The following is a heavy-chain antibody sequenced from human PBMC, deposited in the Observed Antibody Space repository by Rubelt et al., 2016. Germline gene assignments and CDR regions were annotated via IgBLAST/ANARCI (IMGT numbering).Heavy chain of an antibody. J-gene: IGHJ6*02. Sequence: EVQLVESGGGLVKPGGSLRLSCAASGFTLSSYSMNWVRQAPGKGLEWVSTISGSGYNTYYTDSAKGRFTISRDNSKNTLYLQMNSLRAEDTAVYYCARDGRYSSGWYSQGEYYYGMDVWGQGTTVTVSS. V-gene: IGHV3-21*01. CDR2: ISGSGYNT. D-gene: IGHD6-19*01. CDR3: ARDGRYSSGWYSQGEYYYGMDV. CDR1: GFTLSSYS.